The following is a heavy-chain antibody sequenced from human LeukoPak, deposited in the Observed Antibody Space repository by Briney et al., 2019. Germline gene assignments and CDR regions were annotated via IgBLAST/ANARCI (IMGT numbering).Heavy chain of an antibody. Sequence: PSETLSLTCTVSGGSISSYYWSWIRQPPGKVLEWIGYIYYSGSTSYNPSLKSRVTISVDTSKNQFSLKLSSVTAADTAVSYCAKIYGGFFEYWGQGTLVTVSS. V-gene: IGHV4-59*01. CDR2: IYYSGST. CDR3: AKIYGGFFEY. CDR1: GGSISSYY. J-gene: IGHJ4*02. D-gene: IGHD4-17*01.